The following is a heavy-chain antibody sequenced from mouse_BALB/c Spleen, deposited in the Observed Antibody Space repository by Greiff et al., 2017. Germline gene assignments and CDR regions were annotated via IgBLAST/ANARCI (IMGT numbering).Heavy chain of an antibody. CDR3: AREGGNYYAMDY. CDR2: ISSGGSYT. J-gene: IGHJ4*01. CDR1: GFTFSSYA. D-gene: IGHD2-1*01. Sequence: EVQGVESGGGLVKPGGSLKLSCAASGFTFSSYAMSWVRQSPEKRLEWVAEISSGGSYTYYPDTVTGRFTISRDNAKNTLYLEMSSLRSEDTAMYYCAREGGNYYAMDYWGQGTSVTVSS. V-gene: IGHV5-9-4*01.